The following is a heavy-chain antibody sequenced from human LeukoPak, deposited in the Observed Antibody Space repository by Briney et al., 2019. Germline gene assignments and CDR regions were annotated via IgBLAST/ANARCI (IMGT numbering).Heavy chain of an antibody. CDR3: AREDRRRGYSYGSSWFDP. J-gene: IGHJ5*02. CDR2: IIPIFGTA. Sequence: GASVKVSCKASGGTFSSYAISWVRQAPGQGLEWMGGIIPIFGTANYAQKFQGRVTITADESTSTAYMELSSLRSEDTAVYYCAREDRRRGYSYGSSWFDPWGQGTLVTVSS. V-gene: IGHV1-69*01. CDR1: GGTFSSYA. D-gene: IGHD5-18*01.